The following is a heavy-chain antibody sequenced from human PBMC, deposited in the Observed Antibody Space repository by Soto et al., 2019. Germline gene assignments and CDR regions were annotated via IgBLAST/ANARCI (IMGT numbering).Heavy chain of an antibody. Sequence: QVQLVQSGAEVKKPGSSVKVSCKASAGTFSSYTVSWVRQAPGQGLEWMGRIIPMLGITNYAQKFQGRVTITAVISTSTAYMEVTNLRTEDTAIYYCATEQDQLAAYWGQGTLVTVSS. V-gene: IGHV1-69*08. J-gene: IGHJ4*02. D-gene: IGHD2-2*01. CDR1: AGTFSSYT. CDR3: ATEQDQLAAY. CDR2: IIPMLGIT.